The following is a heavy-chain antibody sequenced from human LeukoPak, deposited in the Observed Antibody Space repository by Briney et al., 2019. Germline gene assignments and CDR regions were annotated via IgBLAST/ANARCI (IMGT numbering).Heavy chain of an antibody. V-gene: IGHV3-23*01. D-gene: IGHD3-16*01. Sequence: GGTLRLSCAASGFTFSSYGMSWVRQAPGKGPEWVSAISGSGGSTYYADSVKGRFTISRDNSKNTLYLQMNSLRAEDTAVYYCAKDQHEYGVMAFWGQGTLVTVSS. CDR2: ISGSGGST. CDR3: AKDQHEYGVMAF. CDR1: GFTFSSYG. J-gene: IGHJ4*02.